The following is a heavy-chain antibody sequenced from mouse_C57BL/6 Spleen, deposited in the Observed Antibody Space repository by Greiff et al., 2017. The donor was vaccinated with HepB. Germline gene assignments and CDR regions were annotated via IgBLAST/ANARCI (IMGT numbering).Heavy chain of an antibody. CDR2: ISSGGSYT. Sequence: EVHLVESGGDLVKPGGSLKLSCAASGFTFSSYGMSWVRQTPDKRLEWVATISSGGSYTYYPDSVKGRFTISRDNAKNTLYLQMSSLKSEDTAMYYCARQGADGFAYWGQGTLVTVSA. CDR1: GFTFSSYG. CDR3: ARQGADGFAY. J-gene: IGHJ3*01. V-gene: IGHV5-6*01.